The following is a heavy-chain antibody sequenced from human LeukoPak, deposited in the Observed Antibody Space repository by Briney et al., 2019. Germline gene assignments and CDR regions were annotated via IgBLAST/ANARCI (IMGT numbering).Heavy chain of an antibody. CDR2: IYYSGST. Sequence: SETLSLTCTVSGGSISSYYWSWLRQPPGKGLEWIGYIYYSGSTNYNPSLKSRVTISVDTSKNQFSLKLSSVTAADTAVYYCARDRVVGRYNWFDPWGQGTLVTVSS. CDR1: GGSISSYY. CDR3: ARDRVVGRYNWFDP. D-gene: IGHD1-26*01. J-gene: IGHJ5*02. V-gene: IGHV4-59*12.